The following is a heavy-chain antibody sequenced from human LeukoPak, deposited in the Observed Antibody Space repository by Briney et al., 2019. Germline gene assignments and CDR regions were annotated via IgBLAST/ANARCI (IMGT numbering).Heavy chain of an antibody. D-gene: IGHD2-15*01. CDR3: AKSGLIRFDY. J-gene: IGHJ4*02. V-gene: IGHV3-33*05. Sequence: GGSLRLSCVGSGFTFSSYGIHWVRQLPGPGPEWVAIISYDGSSEFYADSVKCRFKISRDNSKNTVNLEMNSVRAEDTAVYYCAKSGLIRFDYWGQGTLVTVSS. CDR1: GFTFSSYG. CDR2: ISYDGSSE.